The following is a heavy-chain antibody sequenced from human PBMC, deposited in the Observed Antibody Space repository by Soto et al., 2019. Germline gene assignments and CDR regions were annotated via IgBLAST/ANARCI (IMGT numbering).Heavy chain of an antibody. J-gene: IGHJ6*02. D-gene: IGHD3-22*01. V-gene: IGHV4-30-4*01. Sequence: PSETLSLTCTVSGGSISSGDYYWSWIRQPPGKGLEWIGYIYYSGSTYYNPSLKSRVTISVDTSKNQFSLKLSSVTAADTAVYYRARASMILKEEAYYYYGMDVWGQGTTVTVSS. CDR3: ARASMILKEEAYYYYGMDV. CDR2: IYYSGST. CDR1: GGSISSGDYY.